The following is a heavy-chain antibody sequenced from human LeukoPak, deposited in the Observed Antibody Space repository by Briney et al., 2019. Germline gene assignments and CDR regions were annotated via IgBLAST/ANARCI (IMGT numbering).Heavy chain of an antibody. CDR1: GFTFSDYN. Sequence: GGSLRLSCAASGFTFSDYNMRWIRQAPGKGLEWVSSISRSGSTKYYADSVKGRFTISRDNSKNTLYLQMNSLRADDTAVYYCAKVRYQLLIDYWGQGTLVTVSS. V-gene: IGHV3-11*04. CDR2: ISRSGSTK. D-gene: IGHD2-2*01. CDR3: AKVRYQLLIDY. J-gene: IGHJ4*02.